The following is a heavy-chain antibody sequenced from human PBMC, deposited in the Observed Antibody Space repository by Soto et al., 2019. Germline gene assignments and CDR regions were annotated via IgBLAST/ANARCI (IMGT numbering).Heavy chain of an antibody. CDR2: IYYSGST. Sequence: QLQLQESGPGLVKPSETLSLTCTVSGGSISSSSYYWGWIRQPPGKGLEWIGSIYYSGSTYYNPSLKSRVTISVDTSKNQFSLKLSSVTAADTAVYYCARGYYYGSGSPNWFDPWGQGTLVTVSS. CDR1: GGSISSSSYY. V-gene: IGHV4-39*01. J-gene: IGHJ5*02. CDR3: ARGYYYGSGSPNWFDP. D-gene: IGHD3-10*01.